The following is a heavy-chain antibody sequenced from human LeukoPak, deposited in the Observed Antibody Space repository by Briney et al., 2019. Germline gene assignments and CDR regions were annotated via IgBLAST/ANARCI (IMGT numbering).Heavy chain of an antibody. Sequence: ASVKVSCKASGYTFTDYYMHWVRQAPGQGFECMGWINPNSGGTNYAQKFQGRVTMTRDTSISTAYMEVSSLRSDDTAVYYCATIPYGSGIIDYWGQGTLVTVSS. CDR3: ATIPYGSGIIDY. V-gene: IGHV1-2*02. CDR1: GYTFTDYY. CDR2: INPNSGGT. D-gene: IGHD3-10*01. J-gene: IGHJ4*02.